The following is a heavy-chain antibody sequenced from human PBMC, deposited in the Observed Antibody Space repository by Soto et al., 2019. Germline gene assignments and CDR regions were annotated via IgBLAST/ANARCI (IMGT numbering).Heavy chain of an antibody. V-gene: IGHV3-43*01. Sequence: EVQLVESGGVVVQPGGSLRLSCAASGFTFDDYTMHWVRQAPGKGLEWVSLISWDGGSTYYADSVKGRFTISRDNSKNSLYLQMNSQRTEDTALYYCAKDLVGGKPIFGVVMRDYGMDVLGQGTTVTVSS. J-gene: IGHJ6*02. CDR2: ISWDGGST. CDR1: GFTFDDYT. CDR3: AKDLVGGKPIFGVVMRDYGMDV. D-gene: IGHD3-3*01.